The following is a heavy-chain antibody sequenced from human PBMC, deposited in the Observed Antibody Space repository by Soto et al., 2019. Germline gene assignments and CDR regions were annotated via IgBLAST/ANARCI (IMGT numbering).Heavy chain of an antibody. V-gene: IGHV5-10-1*01. D-gene: IGHD6-13*01. CDR1: GYSFTSYW. CDR3: ARRRYSSSWYHYGYFQH. J-gene: IGHJ1*01. Sequence: PGESLKISCKGSGYSFTSYWISWVRQMPGKGLEWMGRIDPSGSYTNYSPSFQGHVTISADKSISTAYLQWSSLKASDTAMYYCARRRYSSSWYHYGYFQHWGQGTLVTVSS. CDR2: IDPSGSYT.